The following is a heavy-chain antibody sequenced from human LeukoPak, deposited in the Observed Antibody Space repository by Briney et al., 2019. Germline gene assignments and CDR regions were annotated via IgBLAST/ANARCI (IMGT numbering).Heavy chain of an antibody. V-gene: IGHV3-15*01. J-gene: IGHJ4*02. CDR3: ITDCTNCVCYVMVDAS. Sequence: GGSLRLSCAASGFTFSNAWMSWVRQAPRKGLEWVGHIKSKTDGGKTDYAAPGKGRSTIARDDSTNTLYLQMNSLKTKATAVYYCITDCTNCVCYVMVDASWGQGTLVSVSS. D-gene: IGHD2-8*01. CDR2: IKSKTDGGKT. CDR1: GFTFSNAW.